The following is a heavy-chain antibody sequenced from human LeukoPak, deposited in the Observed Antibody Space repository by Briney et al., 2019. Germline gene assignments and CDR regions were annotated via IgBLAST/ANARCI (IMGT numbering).Heavy chain of an antibody. J-gene: IGHJ6*03. CDR1: GVSLNTTYF. CDR2: IYHTGTT. CDR3: TRDDFGIKTDWEDYYYMDV. Sequence: PSETLSLTCSVSGVSLNTTYFWGWIRPAPGKGLEWIGSIYHTGTTDYNPSLKSRVTISIDTSKNQFSLNLRSVSAADTAVYYCTRDDFGIKTDWEDYYYMDVWGKGTTVTVSS. V-gene: IGHV4-38-2*02. D-gene: IGHD3-3*01.